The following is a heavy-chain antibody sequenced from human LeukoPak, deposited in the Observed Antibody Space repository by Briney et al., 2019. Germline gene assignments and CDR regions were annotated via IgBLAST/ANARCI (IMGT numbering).Heavy chain of an antibody. CDR3: AKDWNDFWSGSTPY. D-gene: IGHD3-3*01. Sequence: GGSLRLSCAASGFTFSSYGMHWVRQAPGKGLEGVAFIRYDGSNKYYADSVKGRFTISRDNSKNTLYLQMNSLRAEDTAVYYCAKDWNDFWSGSTPYWGQGTLVTVSS. J-gene: IGHJ4*02. CDR2: IRYDGSNK. V-gene: IGHV3-30*02. CDR1: GFTFSSYG.